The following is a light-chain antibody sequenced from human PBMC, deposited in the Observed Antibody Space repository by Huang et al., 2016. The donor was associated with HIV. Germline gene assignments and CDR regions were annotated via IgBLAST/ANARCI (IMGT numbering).Light chain of an antibody. J-gene: IGKJ2*01. V-gene: IGKV1-39*01. CDR1: QSISTY. CDR2: SAS. CDR3: QQSYSAPLYT. Sequence: DIQMTQSPSSLSASVGDRVTITCRESQSISTYLHWYQQKPGKAPKLLIYSASTLQSGVPSRFSGSGSGTDFTLTISSLQSEDLGTYFCQQSYSAPLYTFGQGTKLEI.